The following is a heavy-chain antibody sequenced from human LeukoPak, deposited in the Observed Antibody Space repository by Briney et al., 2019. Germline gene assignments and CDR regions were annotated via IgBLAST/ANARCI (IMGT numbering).Heavy chain of an antibody. V-gene: IGHV4-34*01. CDR2: INHSGST. D-gene: IGHD6-19*01. CDR3: ARRYGKWLVRGPFDY. CDR1: GGSFSGYY. J-gene: IGHJ4*02. Sequence: SETLSLTCAVYGGSFSGYYWSWIRQPPGKGLEWIGEINHSGSTNYNPSLKSRVTISVDTSKNQFSLKLSSVTAADTAVYYCARRYGKWLVRGPFDYWGQGTLVTVSS.